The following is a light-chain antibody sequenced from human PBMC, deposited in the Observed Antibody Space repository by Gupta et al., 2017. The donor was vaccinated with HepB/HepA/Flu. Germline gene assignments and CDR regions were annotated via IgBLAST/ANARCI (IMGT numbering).Light chain of an antibody. J-gene: IGLJ2*01. Sequence: QLVLTPSPSASASLGASVTLTCPLSSGHSGYAIAWHQQQPEKGPLYLMKVNSDGSHSKGDGIPDRFAGSSSGAERDLTISSLQAEDEDDYYGQTGDSGIRVFGGGTKLTVL. CDR1: SGHSGYA. CDR3: QTGDSGIRV. V-gene: IGLV4-69*01. CDR2: VNSDGSH.